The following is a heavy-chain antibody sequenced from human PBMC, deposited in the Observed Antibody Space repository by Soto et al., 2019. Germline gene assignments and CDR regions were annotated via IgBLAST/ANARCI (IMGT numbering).Heavy chain of an antibody. CDR2: INPDSGDR. CDR3: AHRLDFTIIREDYYYDMDV. Sequence: AAEKVSCKASGYTLTGCYMHWVRQAPGQGLEWMGWINPDSGDRRYAQKFQGRVTMTRDTSMSTVYMELSRVRSDDTATHYCAHRLDFTIIREDYYYDMDVWGQGTTVTVSS. V-gene: IGHV1-2*02. J-gene: IGHJ6*02. CDR1: GYTLTGCY. D-gene: IGHD1-1*01.